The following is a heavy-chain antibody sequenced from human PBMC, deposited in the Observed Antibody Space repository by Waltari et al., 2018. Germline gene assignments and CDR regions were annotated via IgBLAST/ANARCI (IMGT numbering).Heavy chain of an antibody. CDR3: ARCTYDIFFPSAFDI. J-gene: IGHJ3*02. V-gene: IGHV4-34*01. CDR2: INHSGST. D-gene: IGHD3-9*01. Sequence: QVQLQQWGAGLLKPSETLSLTCAVSGGSFSGYYWSWIRQPPGKGLEWIGEINHSGSTNYNPSLKSRVTISVDTSKNQFSLKLSSVTAADTAVYYCARCTYDIFFPSAFDIWGQGTMVTVSS. CDR1: GGSFSGYY.